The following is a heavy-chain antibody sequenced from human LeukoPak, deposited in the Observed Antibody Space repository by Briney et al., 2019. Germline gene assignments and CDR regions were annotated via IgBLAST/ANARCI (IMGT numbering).Heavy chain of an antibody. CDR3: ARRQSGYRDY. CDR2: IYHSGST. D-gene: IGHD3-22*01. J-gene: IGHJ4*02. CDR1: GYSISRGYY. Sequence: SETLSLTSAVSGYSISRGYYWGWIPQPPGKGLEWIGNIYHSGSTYYNPSLKSRVTISVDTCKNQFSLNLTSVTAADTAVYYCARRQSGYRDYWGQGTLVTVSS. V-gene: IGHV4-38-2*01.